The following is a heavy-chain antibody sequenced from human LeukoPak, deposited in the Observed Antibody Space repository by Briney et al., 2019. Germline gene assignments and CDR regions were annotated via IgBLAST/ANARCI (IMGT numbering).Heavy chain of an antibody. CDR3: ARDRNWNYDY. CDR2: IWYDGSYK. J-gene: IGHJ4*02. D-gene: IGHD1-7*01. Sequence: GGSLRLSCAASGFTFSSHGMHWDRQAPGKGLEWVAVIWYDGSYKYYADSVQGRFTISRDNSKNTLSLQMNSLRAEDTAVYYCARDRNWNYDYWGQGTLVTVSS. CDR1: GFTFSSHG. V-gene: IGHV3-33*01.